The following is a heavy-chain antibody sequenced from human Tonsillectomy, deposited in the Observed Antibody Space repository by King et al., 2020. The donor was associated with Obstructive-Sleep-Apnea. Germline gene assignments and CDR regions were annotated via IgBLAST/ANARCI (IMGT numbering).Heavy chain of an antibody. V-gene: IGHV3-30*18. J-gene: IGHJ4*02. CDR2: ISYDGSNK. CDR3: AKEHFDWKFDY. CDR1: GFTFSNYG. Sequence: VQLVESGGGVVQPGRSLRLSCAASGFTFSNYGMHWVRQAPGKGLEWVAVISYDGSNKYYADSVKGRFTISRDNSKNTLYLQMNSLRAEDKAVYYCAKEHFDWKFDYWGQGTLVTVSS. D-gene: IGHD3-9*01.